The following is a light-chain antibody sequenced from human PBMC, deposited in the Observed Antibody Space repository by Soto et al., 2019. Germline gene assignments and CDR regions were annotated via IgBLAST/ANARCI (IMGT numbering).Light chain of an antibody. CDR3: QQRSSWPLT. V-gene: IGKV3-11*01. CDR2: DTS. Sequence: EILLTQSPATLSSSPGERATLSCRASKNVSYFLSWYQQKPGQAPRLLIYDTSKRATGFPARFSGSGAGTDFTLTISSLEPEDFAVYYCQQRSSWPLTFGGGTKVEIK. J-gene: IGKJ4*01. CDR1: KNVSYF.